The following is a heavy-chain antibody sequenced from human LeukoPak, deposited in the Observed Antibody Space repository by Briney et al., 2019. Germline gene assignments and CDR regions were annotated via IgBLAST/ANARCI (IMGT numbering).Heavy chain of an antibody. Sequence: HPGGTLRLSCAASGFTFSSYGMSWVRQAPGKGLEWVSAISGSGGSTYYADSVKGRFTISRDNSKNTLYLQMNSLRAEDTAVYYCATGGVWGSYRYRSFDYWGQGTLVTVSS. CDR1: GFTFSSYG. CDR3: ATGGVWGSYRYRSFDY. J-gene: IGHJ4*02. V-gene: IGHV3-23*01. D-gene: IGHD3-16*02. CDR2: ISGSGGST.